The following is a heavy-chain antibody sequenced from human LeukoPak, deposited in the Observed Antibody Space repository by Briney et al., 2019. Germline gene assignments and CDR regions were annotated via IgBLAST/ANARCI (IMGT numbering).Heavy chain of an antibody. CDR1: GFTLSSFG. D-gene: IGHD5-18*01. J-gene: IGHJ2*01. CDR2: ISDDGSNR. V-gene: IGHV3-30*18. Sequence: PGTSLRLSCTASGFTLSSFGMHWVRQAPGKGLEWVAVISDDGSNRYYADSVKGRFTISRDNSKNTLFLRMNSLRAEDTAVYYCAKDADTATIIYWYFDLWGRGTLVTVSS. CDR3: AKDADTATIIYWYFDL.